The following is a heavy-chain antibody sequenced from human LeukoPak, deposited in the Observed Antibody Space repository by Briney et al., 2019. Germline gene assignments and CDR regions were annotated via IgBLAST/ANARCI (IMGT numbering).Heavy chain of an antibody. J-gene: IGHJ4*02. CDR2: IKEDGSEN. CDR3: ARLSVAAKHWLGQIYFDY. V-gene: IGHV3-7*01. Sequence: SGGSLRLSCVASGFSISSHWVSWVRQAPGKGLEWVANIKEDGSENDYMDSVKGRFTISRDNAKNSVYLQMSSLRADDTALYYCARLSVAAKHWLGQIYFDYWGQGTLVTVSS. CDR1: GFSISSHW. D-gene: IGHD6-19*01.